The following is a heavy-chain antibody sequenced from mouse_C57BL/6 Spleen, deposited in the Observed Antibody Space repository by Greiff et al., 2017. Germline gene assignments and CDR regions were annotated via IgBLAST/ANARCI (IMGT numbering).Heavy chain of an antibody. CDR1: GYTFTDYE. J-gene: IGHJ4*01. D-gene: IGHD4-1*01. CDR2: IDPETGGT. Sequence: QVQLQQSGAELVRPGASVTLSCKASGYTFTDYEMHWVKQTPVHGLEWIGAIDPETGGTAYNQKFKGKAILTADKSSSTAYMELRSLTSEDSAVYYCTRSEDNWDYAMDYWGQGTSVTVSS. V-gene: IGHV1-15*01. CDR3: TRSEDNWDYAMDY.